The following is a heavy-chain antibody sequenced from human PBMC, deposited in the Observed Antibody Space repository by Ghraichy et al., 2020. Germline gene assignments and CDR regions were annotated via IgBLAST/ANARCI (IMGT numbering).Heavy chain of an antibody. V-gene: IGHV3-21*01. J-gene: IGHJ4*02. CDR1: GFNFSTYG. CDR2: ISGATTYI. D-gene: IGHD3-16*01. Sequence: GESLNISCAASGFNFSTYGMNWVRQAPGKGLEWVSSISGATTYIYYIDSVKGRFTISRDNTKNSLILQMNSLRADDTAIYYCAGGLTHSLDYWGQGTVVTVSS. CDR3: AGGLTHSLDY.